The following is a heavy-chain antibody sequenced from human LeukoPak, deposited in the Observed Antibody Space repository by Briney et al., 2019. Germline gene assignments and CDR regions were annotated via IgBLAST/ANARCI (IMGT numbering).Heavy chain of an antibody. D-gene: IGHD3-3*01. J-gene: IGHJ4*02. CDR2: ISSSSSYI. CDR3: ARDGVGENLGYYDFWSGYYTDYYFDY. Sequence: PGRSLRLSCAASGFTFDDYAMHWVRQAPGKGLEWVSSISSSSSYIYYADSVKGRFTISRDNAKNSLYLQMNSLRAEDTAVYYCARDGVGENLGYYDFWSGYYTDYYFDYWGQGTLVTVSS. CDR1: GFTFDDYA. V-gene: IGHV3-21*01.